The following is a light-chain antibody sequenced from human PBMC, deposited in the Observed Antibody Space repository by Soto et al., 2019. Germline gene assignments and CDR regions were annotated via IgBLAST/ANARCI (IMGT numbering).Light chain of an antibody. CDR1: QSLLNSDGRTY. CDR2: EVY. CDR3: MQSLHLPWT. Sequence: EIVITQTPLSLSVTPGQPASISCESSQSLLNSDGRTYVYWYQQKPGQPPQLLISEVYYRFSGVPDRFSGSGSGTDFTLKISRVEAEDVGVYYCMQSLHLPWTFGQGTKVDIK. V-gene: IGKV2D-29*01. J-gene: IGKJ1*01.